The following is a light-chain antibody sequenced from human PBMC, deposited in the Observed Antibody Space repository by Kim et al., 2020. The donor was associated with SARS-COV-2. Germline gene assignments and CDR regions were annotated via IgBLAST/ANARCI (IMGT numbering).Light chain of an antibody. CDR3: QQSYYTAYT. V-gene: IGKV1-39*01. J-gene: IGKJ2*01. CDR2: AAS. CDR1: QSVSRY. Sequence: DIQMTQSPSSLSASVGDRVTITCRTSQSVSRYLNWYQQEPGKAPKLLIYAASSLQSGVPSRFSGSGSRTEFTLTISSLQPEDFATYYCQQSYYTAYTFGQGTKLEI.